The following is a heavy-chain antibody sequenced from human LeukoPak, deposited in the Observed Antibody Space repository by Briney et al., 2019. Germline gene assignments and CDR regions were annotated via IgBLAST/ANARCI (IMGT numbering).Heavy chain of an antibody. Sequence: GGSLRLSCAASGFTFDDYAMHWVRQAPGKCLEWVSGISWNSGSIGYADSVKGRFTISRDNAKNSLYLQMNSLRAEDTALYYCAKDTYYDILTGFDYWGQGTLVTVSS. J-gene: IGHJ4*02. CDR3: AKDTYYDILTGFDY. CDR1: GFTFDDYA. D-gene: IGHD3-9*01. V-gene: IGHV3-9*01. CDR2: ISWNSGSI.